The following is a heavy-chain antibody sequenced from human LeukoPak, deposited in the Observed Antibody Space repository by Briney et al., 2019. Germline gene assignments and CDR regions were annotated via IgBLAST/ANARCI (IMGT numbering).Heavy chain of an antibody. CDR2: IYYSGST. D-gene: IGHD5-18*01. CDR3: ARGQLWPPVSPKYNWFDP. J-gene: IGHJ5*02. V-gene: IGHV4-31*03. Sequence: SQTLSLTCTVSGDSISSGGYYWSWIRQHPGKGLEWIGYIYYSGSTYYNPSLKSRVTISVDTSKNQFSLKLSSVTAADTAVYYCARGQLWPPVSPKYNWFDPWGQGTLVTVSS. CDR1: GDSISSGGYY.